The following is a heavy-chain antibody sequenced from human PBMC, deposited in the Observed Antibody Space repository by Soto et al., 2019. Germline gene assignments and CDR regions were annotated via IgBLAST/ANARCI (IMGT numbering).Heavy chain of an antibody. CDR3: ARLWELLPDY. D-gene: IGHD1-26*01. V-gene: IGHV4-59*01. J-gene: IGHJ4*02. CDR2: IYYSGST. Sequence: EPLSLTCTVSGGSISSYYWSWIRQPPGKGLEWIGYIYYSGSTNYNPSLKSRVTISVDTSKNQFSLKLSSVTAADTAVYYCARLWELLPDYWGQGTLVTVSS. CDR1: GGSISSYY.